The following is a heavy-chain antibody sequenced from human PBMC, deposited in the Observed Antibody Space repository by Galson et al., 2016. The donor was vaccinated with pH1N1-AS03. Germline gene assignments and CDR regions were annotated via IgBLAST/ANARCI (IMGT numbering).Heavy chain of an antibody. J-gene: IGHJ4*02. CDR1: GGTFGSYG. CDR2: IIPPSGTT. D-gene: IGHD5-24*01. V-gene: IGHV1-69*13. Sequence: SVKVSCKASGGTFGSYGISWVRQAPGQGLEWVGGIIPPSGTTDYAQRFQDRVTITADDSTNTAYMELNSLTSEDTAVYFCARFQFQFTFDHWGQGNLVTVSS. CDR3: ARFQFQFTFDH.